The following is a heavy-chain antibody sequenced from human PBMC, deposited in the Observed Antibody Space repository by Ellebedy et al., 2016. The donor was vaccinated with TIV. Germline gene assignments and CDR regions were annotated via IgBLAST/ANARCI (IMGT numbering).Heavy chain of an antibody. D-gene: IGHD1-26*01. Sequence: GGSLRLXXAASGFTVSSNYMSWVRQAPGKGLEWVSVIYSGGSTYYADSVKGRFTISRDSSKNTLYLQMNSLRAEDTAVYYCAREGGSYNFFDYWGQGTLVTVSS. CDR3: AREGGSYNFFDY. CDR1: GFTVSSNY. J-gene: IGHJ4*02. CDR2: IYSGGST. V-gene: IGHV3-66*01.